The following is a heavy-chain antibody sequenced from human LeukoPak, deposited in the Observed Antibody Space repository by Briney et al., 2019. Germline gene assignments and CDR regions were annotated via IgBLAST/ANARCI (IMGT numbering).Heavy chain of an antibody. CDR2: ISAYNGNT. CDR3: AREVGATVDP. J-gene: IGHJ5*02. D-gene: IGHD1-26*01. CDR1: GYTFTGYY. V-gene: IGHV1-18*04. Sequence: ASVKVSCKASGYTFTGYYMHWVRQAPGQGVEWMGWISAYNGNTNYAQKLQGRVTMTTDTSTSTAYMELRSLRSDDTAVYYCAREVGATVDPWGQGTLVTVSS.